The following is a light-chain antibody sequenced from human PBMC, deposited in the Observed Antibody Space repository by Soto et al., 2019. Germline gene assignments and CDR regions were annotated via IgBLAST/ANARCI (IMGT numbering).Light chain of an antibody. CDR1: QSVSSTY. Sequence: EIVLTQSPDTLSLSPGETATLSCRASQSVSSTYLALYHQKPGQAPRLLIFGASRRATGIPDRFSGSGSGTDLTLTISRLEPEDFAVYYCQQYDNSITFGQGTRLEIE. J-gene: IGKJ5*01. CDR3: QQYDNSIT. CDR2: GAS. V-gene: IGKV3-20*01.